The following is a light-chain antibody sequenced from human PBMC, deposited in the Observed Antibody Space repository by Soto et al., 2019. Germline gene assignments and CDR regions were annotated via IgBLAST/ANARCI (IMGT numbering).Light chain of an antibody. Sequence: ELVKTQSPATLSVSPGERATLSCRASQSVSSNLAWYQHKPGQAPRLLISGASTRATGIPARFSGSGSGTEFTLTISSLQSEDFAVYYCQQYNNWPITFGQGTRLEIK. V-gene: IGKV3-15*01. J-gene: IGKJ5*01. CDR1: QSVSSN. CDR3: QQYNNWPIT. CDR2: GAS.